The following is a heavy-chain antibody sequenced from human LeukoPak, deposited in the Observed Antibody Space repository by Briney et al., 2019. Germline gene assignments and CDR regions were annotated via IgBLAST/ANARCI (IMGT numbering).Heavy chain of an antibody. CDR1: GGSISSSSYY. Sequence: SETLSLTCTVSGGSISSSSYYWGWIRQPPGKGLEWIGSIYYSGSTYYNPSLKSRVTISVDTSKNQFSLKLSSVTAADTAVYCCARQGLDGFPTQGGAFDIWGQGTMVTVSS. CDR3: ARQGLDGFPTQGGAFDI. CDR2: IYYSGST. V-gene: IGHV4-39*01. D-gene: IGHD3-10*01. J-gene: IGHJ3*02.